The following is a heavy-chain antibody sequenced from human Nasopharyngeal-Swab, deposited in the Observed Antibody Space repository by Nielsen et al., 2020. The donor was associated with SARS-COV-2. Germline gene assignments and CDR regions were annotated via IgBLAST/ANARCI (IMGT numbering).Heavy chain of an antibody. J-gene: IGHJ6*02. CDR2: IYYSGST. V-gene: IGHV4-59*01. Sequence: WIRQPPGKGLEWIGYIYYSGSTNYNPSLKSRVTISVDTSTNQFSLKLSSVTAADTAVYYCAIGGGGSYYYGMDVWGQGTTVTVS. CDR3: AIGGGGSYYYGMDV. D-gene: IGHD3-16*01.